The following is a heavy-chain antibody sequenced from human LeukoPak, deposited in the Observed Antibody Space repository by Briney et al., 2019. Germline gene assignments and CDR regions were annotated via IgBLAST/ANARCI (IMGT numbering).Heavy chain of an antibody. CDR2: INHSRST. CDR3: ARGRVEQLGGGHDY. CDR1: GGSFSGYY. D-gene: IGHD6-13*01. V-gene: IGHV4-34*01. J-gene: IGHJ4*02. Sequence: SETLSLTCAVYGGSFSGYYWSWIRQPPGKGLEWIGEINHSRSTNYNPSLKSRVTISVDTSKNQFSLKLSSVTAADTAVYYCARGRVEQLGGGHDYWGQGTLVTVSS.